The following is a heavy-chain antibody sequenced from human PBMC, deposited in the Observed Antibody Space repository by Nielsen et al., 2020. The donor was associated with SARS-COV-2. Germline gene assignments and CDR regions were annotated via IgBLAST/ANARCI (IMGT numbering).Heavy chain of an antibody. CDR2: TYYRSKWYN. CDR1: GDRVPSNSAA. Sequence: SETLSLTCAISGDRVPSNSAAWNWIRQSPSRGLEWLGRTYYRSKWYNDYAVSVKSRITINPDTSKNQFSLQLNSVTPEDTAVYYCARDGGSSSHYYYYYMDVWGKGTTVTVSS. D-gene: IGHD6-6*01. J-gene: IGHJ6*03. V-gene: IGHV6-1*01. CDR3: ARDGGSSSHYYYYYMDV.